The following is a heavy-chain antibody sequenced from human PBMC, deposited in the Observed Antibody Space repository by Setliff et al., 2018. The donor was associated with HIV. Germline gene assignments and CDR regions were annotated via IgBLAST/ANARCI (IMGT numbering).Heavy chain of an antibody. CDR1: GYTFNSYD. V-gene: IGHV1-18*01. J-gene: IGHJ3*02. CDR3: ATITVAGTGAFDI. CDR2: INPKSGDT. D-gene: IGHD6-19*01. Sequence: GASVKVSCKASGYTFNSYDINWVRQAPGQGLEWMGWINPKSGDTKYAQTFQGRVTMTTDTSTTTAYMELRSLRSDDTAVYYCATITVAGTGAFDIWGQGTMVTVSS.